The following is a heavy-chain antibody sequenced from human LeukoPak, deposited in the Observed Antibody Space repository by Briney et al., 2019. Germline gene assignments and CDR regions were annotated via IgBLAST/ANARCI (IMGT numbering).Heavy chain of an antibody. CDR3: ARGAYCGGDCYSPGVY. D-gene: IGHD2-21*02. CDR1: GYTFTSYG. Sequence: VASVKVSCKASGYTFTSYGISWVRQAPGQGLEWMGWISAYNGNTNYAQKLQGRVTMTTDTSTSTAYMELRSLRSDDTAVYYCARGAYCGGDCYSPGVYWGQGTLVTVSS. V-gene: IGHV1-18*01. CDR2: ISAYNGNT. J-gene: IGHJ4*02.